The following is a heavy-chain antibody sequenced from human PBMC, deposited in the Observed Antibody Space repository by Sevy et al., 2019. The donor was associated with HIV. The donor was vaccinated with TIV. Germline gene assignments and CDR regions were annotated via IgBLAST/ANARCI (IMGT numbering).Heavy chain of an antibody. V-gene: IGHV3-30-3*01. CDR2: ISYDGSNK. CDR3: ARAQDIVVVPAAIGMDV. Sequence: GGSLRLSCAASGFTFSSYAMHWVRQAPGKGLEWVAVISYDGSNKYYADSVKGRFTIARDNSKHTLYLQMNSLRAEDTAVYYCARAQDIVVVPAAIGMDVWGKGTTVPVSS. D-gene: IGHD2-2*01. J-gene: IGHJ6*04. CDR1: GFTFSSYA.